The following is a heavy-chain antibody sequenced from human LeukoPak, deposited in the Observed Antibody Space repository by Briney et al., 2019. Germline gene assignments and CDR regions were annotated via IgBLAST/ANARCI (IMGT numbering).Heavy chain of an antibody. D-gene: IGHD6-19*01. CDR3: ARPYSSGYRGAFDI. CDR1: GGSFSGYY. J-gene: IGHJ3*02. Sequence: SETLSLTCAVYGGSFSGYYWSWIRQPPGKGLEWIGEINHSGSTNYNPSLKSRVTISVDTSKNQFSLKLSSVTAADTAVYYCARPYSSGYRGAFDIWGQGTMVTVSS. CDR2: INHSGST. V-gene: IGHV4-34*01.